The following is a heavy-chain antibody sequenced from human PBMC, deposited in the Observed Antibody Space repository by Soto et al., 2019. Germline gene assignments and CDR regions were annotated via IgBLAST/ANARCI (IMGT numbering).Heavy chain of an antibody. CDR1: GRSVSTGSYY. J-gene: IGHJ6*02. Sequence: PSETLSLTCNFSGRSVSTGSYYWSWIRQPPGKGLEWIGYIYYSGSTSYNPSLKSRVTISVDTSKNQFSLKLSSVTAADTAVYYCARDYGYSYGAYYYYYGMDVWGQGTTVT. V-gene: IGHV4-61*01. CDR2: IYYSGST. CDR3: ARDYGYSYGAYYYYYGMDV. D-gene: IGHD5-18*01.